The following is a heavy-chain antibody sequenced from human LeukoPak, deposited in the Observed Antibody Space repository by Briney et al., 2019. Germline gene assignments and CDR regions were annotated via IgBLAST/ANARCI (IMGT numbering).Heavy chain of an antibody. V-gene: IGHV1-18*01. Sequence: ASVKVSCKASGYTFISYGISWVRQAPGQGPEWMGWVSAYNGNTSYVQKFQGRVTMTTDTSTRTVYMELRSLRSDDTAVYYCARDLSYGSGIRNFDYWGLGTLVIVSS. J-gene: IGHJ4*02. D-gene: IGHD3-10*01. CDR3: ARDLSYGSGIRNFDY. CDR1: GYTFISYG. CDR2: VSAYNGNT.